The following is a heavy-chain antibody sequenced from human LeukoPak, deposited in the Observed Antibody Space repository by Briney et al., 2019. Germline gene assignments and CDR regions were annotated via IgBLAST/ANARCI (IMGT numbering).Heavy chain of an antibody. J-gene: IGHJ5*02. D-gene: IGHD3-22*01. CDR1: GYTFTGYY. CDR2: INPNSGGT. CDR3: ARATYYYDSSGWGDNWFDP. Sequence: ASVKVSCKAPGYTFTGYYMHWVRQAPGQGLEWMGWINPNSGGTNYAQKFQGRVTMTRDTSISTAYMELSRLRSDDTAVYYCARATYYYDSSGWGDNWFDPWGQGTLVTVSS. V-gene: IGHV1-2*02.